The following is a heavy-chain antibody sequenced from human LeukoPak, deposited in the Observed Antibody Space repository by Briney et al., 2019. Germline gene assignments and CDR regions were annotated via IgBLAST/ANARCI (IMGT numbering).Heavy chain of an antibody. CDR2: LWYDGTNE. D-gene: IGHD6-19*01. J-gene: IGHJ6*02. Sequence: GGSLRLSCAASGFTFSSYGMHWVRQAPGKGLEWVAVLWYDGTNEYYADSVKGRFTISRDNSKNTLYLQMNSLRAEDTAVYYCAGSMAVAGALTRYGMDVWGQGTTVTVSS. CDR1: GFTFSSYG. CDR3: AGSMAVAGALTRYGMDV. V-gene: IGHV3-33*01.